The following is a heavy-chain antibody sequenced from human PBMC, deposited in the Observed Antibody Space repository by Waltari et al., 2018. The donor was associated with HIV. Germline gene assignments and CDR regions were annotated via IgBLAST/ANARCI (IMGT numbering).Heavy chain of an antibody. J-gene: IGHJ4*02. V-gene: IGHV1-2*02. Sequence: QVQLVQSGAEVKKPGASVKVSCTAPGYTFTGYYIHWVRQAPGQGLEWMGWINPNSGGTNYAQNFQGRVTMTRDTSISTAYMELSRLRSDDTAVYYCATPSYDSSGYYSAGSEFDYWGQGTLVTVSS. CDR1: GYTFTGYY. CDR2: INPNSGGT. D-gene: IGHD3-22*01. CDR3: ATPSYDSSGYYSAGSEFDY.